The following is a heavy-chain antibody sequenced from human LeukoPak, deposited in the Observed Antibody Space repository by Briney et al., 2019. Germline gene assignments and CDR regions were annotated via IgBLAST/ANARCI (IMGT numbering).Heavy chain of an antibody. CDR1: RYIFTSYA. V-gene: IGHV1-3*01. CDR3: ARADGYCSSTRCYLAY. Sequence: ASVKVSCKASRYIFTSYAIQWVRQAPGQRLEWMGWINAGNDDTVYSQKFQGRVTITRDTSASIAYMELSSLRSEDTAVYYCARADGYCSSTRCYLAYWGQGTLVTVSS. D-gene: IGHD2-2*03. CDR2: INAGNDDT. J-gene: IGHJ4*02.